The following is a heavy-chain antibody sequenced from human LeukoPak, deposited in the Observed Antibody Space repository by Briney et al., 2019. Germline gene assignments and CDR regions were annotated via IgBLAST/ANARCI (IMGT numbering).Heavy chain of an antibody. J-gene: IGHJ3*02. D-gene: IGHD6-13*01. CDR1: GFTYDDYG. CDR3: AKDRGSSWLAFDI. V-gene: IGHV3-20*04. Sequence: LAGGSLRLSCAVSGFTYDDYGMSWVRQAPGKGLEWVSGINWNGGNTGYADSVKGRFTISRDNAKNSLYLQMNSLRAEDTALYYCAKDRGSSWLAFDIWGQGTMVTVSS. CDR2: INWNGGNT.